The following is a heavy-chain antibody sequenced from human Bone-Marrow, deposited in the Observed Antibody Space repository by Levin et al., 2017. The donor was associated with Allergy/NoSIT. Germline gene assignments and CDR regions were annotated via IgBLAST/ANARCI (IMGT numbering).Heavy chain of an antibody. CDR2: ISGSGGST. CDR3: AKFHRTGGYDLDDYGMDV. Sequence: GGSLRLSCAASGFTFSSYAMSWVRQAPGKGLEWVSAISGSGGSTYYADSVKGRFTISRDNSKNTLYLQMNSLRAEDTAVYYCAKFHRTGGYDLDDYGMDVWGQGTTVTVSS. CDR1: GFTFSSYA. D-gene: IGHD5-12*01. J-gene: IGHJ6*02. V-gene: IGHV3-23*01.